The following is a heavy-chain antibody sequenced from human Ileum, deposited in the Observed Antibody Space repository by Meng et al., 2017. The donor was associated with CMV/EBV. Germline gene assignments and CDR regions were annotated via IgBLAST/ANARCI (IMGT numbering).Heavy chain of an antibody. Sequence: GESLKISCAASGFTFTDYYMSWVRQTPGKGLEWVSYNSISGSAIYYADSVKGRFTITRDNVKKSLYLQMNNLRAEDTAVYYCATGFYEYTSSSPDNWGQGTLVTVSS. CDR1: GFTFTDYY. J-gene: IGHJ4*02. V-gene: IGHV3-11*01. CDR3: ATGFYEYTSSSPDN. D-gene: IGHD6-6*01. CDR2: NSISGSAI.